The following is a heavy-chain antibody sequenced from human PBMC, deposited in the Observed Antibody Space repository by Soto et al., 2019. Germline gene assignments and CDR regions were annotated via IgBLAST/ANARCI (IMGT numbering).Heavy chain of an antibody. CDR1: GFTFDDYA. CDR3: ARSAVPAAVYYMDV. D-gene: IGHD2-2*01. V-gene: IGHV3-9*01. J-gene: IGHJ6*03. Sequence: GGSLRLSCAASGFTFDDYAMHWVRQAPGKGLEWVSGISGGGVSIDYADSVKGRFTISRDNSKNTMYLQMNSLRAEDTAVYYCARSAVPAAVYYMDVWGLGTTVTVSS. CDR2: ISGGGVSI.